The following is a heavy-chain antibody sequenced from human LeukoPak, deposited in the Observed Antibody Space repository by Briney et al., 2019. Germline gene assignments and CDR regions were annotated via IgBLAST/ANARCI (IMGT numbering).Heavy chain of an antibody. Sequence: SETLSLTCTVSGAYIRDYHWSWIRQPAGKGLEWIGRIYTSGSTNYSPSLKSRVTMSVDTPKNQFSLKLSSVTAADTAVYYCAREMGDIVVVVAGLDAFDIWGQGTMVTVSS. V-gene: IGHV4-4*07. CDR2: IYTSGST. CDR1: GAYIRDYH. D-gene: IGHD2-15*01. J-gene: IGHJ3*02. CDR3: AREMGDIVVVVAGLDAFDI.